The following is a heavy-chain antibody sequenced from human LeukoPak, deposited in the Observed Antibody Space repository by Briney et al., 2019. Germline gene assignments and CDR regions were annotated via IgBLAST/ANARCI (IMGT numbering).Heavy chain of an antibody. CDR2: IYHSGST. V-gene: IGHV4-4*02. CDR3: AREGLDYSNYLGWFDP. CDR1: GGSISSSNW. J-gene: IGHJ5*02. D-gene: IGHD4-11*01. Sequence: SETLSLTCAVSGGSISSSNWWSWVRQPPGKGLEWIGEIYHSGSTNYNPSLKSRVTISVDTSKNQFSLKLSSVTAADTAVYYCAREGLDYSNYLGWFDPWGQGTLVTVSS.